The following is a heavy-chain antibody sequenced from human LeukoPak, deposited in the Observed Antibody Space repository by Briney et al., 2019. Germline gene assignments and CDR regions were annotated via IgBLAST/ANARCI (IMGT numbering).Heavy chain of an antibody. CDR3: ARVRISSGSNWFDP. Sequence: VKPSETLSLTCTVSGYSISSGYYWGWIRQPPGKGLEWIGSIYHSGSTYYNPSLKSRVTISVDTSKNQFSLKLSSVTAADTAVYYCARVRISSGSNWFDPWGQGTLVTVSS. CDR1: GYSISSGYY. J-gene: IGHJ5*02. V-gene: IGHV4-38-2*02. CDR2: IYHSGST. D-gene: IGHD1-26*01.